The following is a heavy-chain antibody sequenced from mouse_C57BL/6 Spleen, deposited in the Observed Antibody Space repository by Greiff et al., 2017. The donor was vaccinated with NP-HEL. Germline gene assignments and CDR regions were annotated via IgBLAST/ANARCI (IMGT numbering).Heavy chain of an antibody. V-gene: IGHV1-82*01. CDR3: ASRQLSYAMDY. D-gene: IGHD3-2*02. J-gene: IGHJ4*01. CDR1: GYAFSSSW. CDR2: IYPGDGDT. Sequence: VQLQQSGPELVKPGASVKISCKASGYAFSSSWMNWVKQRPGKGLEWIGRIYPGDGDTNYNGKFKGKATLTADKSSSTAYMQLSSLTSKDSAVYFCASRQLSYAMDYWGQGTSVTVSS.